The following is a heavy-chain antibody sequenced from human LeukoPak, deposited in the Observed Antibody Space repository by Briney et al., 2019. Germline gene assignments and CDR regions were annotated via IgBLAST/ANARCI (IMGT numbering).Heavy chain of an antibody. CDR3: ARVKDPGGYYYYYYMDV. CDR2: IYYSGST. CDR1: GGSISSYY. J-gene: IGHJ6*03. Sequence: SETLSLTCTVSGGSISSYYWSWIRQPPGKGLEWIGYIYYSGSTNYNPSLKSRVAISVDTSKNQFSLKLTSVTAADTAVYYCARVKDPGGYYYYYYMDVWGKGTTVTVSS. V-gene: IGHV4-59*12. D-gene: IGHD3-16*01.